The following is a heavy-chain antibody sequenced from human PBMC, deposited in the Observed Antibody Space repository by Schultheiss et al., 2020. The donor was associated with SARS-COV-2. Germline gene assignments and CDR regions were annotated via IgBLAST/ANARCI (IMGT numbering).Heavy chain of an antibody. CDR1: GYTFTSYD. D-gene: IGHD3-22*01. J-gene: IGHJ4*02. V-gene: IGHV1-18*04. CDR3: ARDADSVDY. CDR2: ISVYNGNT. Sequence: ASVKVSCKASGYTFTSYDISWVRQAPGQGLEWMGWISVYNGNTIYAQKFQDRVAMTTDTSTSIAYMELRSLRSDDTAVYFCARDADSVDYWGQGTLVTVSS.